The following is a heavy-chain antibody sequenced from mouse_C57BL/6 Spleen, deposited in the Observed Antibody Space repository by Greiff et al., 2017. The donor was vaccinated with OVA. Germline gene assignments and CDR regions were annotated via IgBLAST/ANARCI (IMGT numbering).Heavy chain of an antibody. V-gene: IGHV1-50*01. Sequence: QLQQPGAELVKPGASVKLSCKASGYTFTSYWMQWVKQRPGQGLEWIGEIDPSDSYTNYNQKFKGKATLTVDTSSSTAYMQLSSLTSEDSAVYYCARPWDVGYWGQGTTLTVSS. D-gene: IGHD4-1*01. CDR2: IDPSDSYT. CDR3: ARPWDVGY. J-gene: IGHJ2*01. CDR1: GYTFTSYW.